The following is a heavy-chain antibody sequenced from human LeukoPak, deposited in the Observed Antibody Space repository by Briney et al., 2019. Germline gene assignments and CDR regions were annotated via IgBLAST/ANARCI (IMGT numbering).Heavy chain of an antibody. CDR2: IYSGGNT. CDR3: ARGNGHMISDY. V-gene: IGHV3-66*01. CDR1: GFTVSTIY. Sequence: GGSLRLSCAASGFTVSTIYISWVRQAPGKGLEWVSVIYSGGNTDYADSVKGRFTVSRDNSKNTVYFQMNSLRAEDTAIYYCARGNGHMISDYWGQGTLVTVSS. J-gene: IGHJ4*02. D-gene: IGHD2-8*01.